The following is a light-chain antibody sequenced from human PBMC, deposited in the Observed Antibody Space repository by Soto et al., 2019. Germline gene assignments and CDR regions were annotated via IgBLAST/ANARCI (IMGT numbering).Light chain of an antibody. J-gene: IGLJ1*01. CDR1: TSNIGADYD. CDR2: GSS. Sequence: QSVLTQPPSVSGAPGQRVTISCTGSTSNIGADYDVHWYQQLPGTAPKLLIYGSSDRPSGVSNRFSGSKSGNTASLTISGLQAEDEADYYCSSYTSSSTGVFGTGTKVTVL. V-gene: IGLV1-40*01. CDR3: SSYTSSSTGV.